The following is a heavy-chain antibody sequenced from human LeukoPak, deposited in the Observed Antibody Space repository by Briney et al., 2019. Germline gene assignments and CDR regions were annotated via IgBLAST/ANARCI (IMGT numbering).Heavy chain of an antibody. Sequence: SETLSLTCTVSGGSISTYYWSWIRQPPGKGLEWIGYIYHSGSTYYNPSLKSRVTISVDRSKNQFSLKLSSVTAADTAVYYCARGVAVAGREYWGQGTLVTVSS. CDR3: ARGVAVAGREY. J-gene: IGHJ4*02. V-gene: IGHV4-59*12. CDR1: GGSISTYY. CDR2: IYHSGST. D-gene: IGHD6-19*01.